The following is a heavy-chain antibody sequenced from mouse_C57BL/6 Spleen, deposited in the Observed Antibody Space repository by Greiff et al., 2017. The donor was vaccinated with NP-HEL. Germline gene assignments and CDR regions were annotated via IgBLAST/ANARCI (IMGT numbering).Heavy chain of an antibody. CDR1: GYTFTSYW. CDR2: IYPGSGST. Sequence: QVQLQQSGAELVKPGASVKLSCKASGYTFTSYWITWVKQRPGQGLAWIGDIYPGSGSTNYNEKFKSKATLTVDTSSSTAYMQLSSLTSAASAVYYCAKTAQATGDWGQGTTLTVSS. V-gene: IGHV1-55*01. CDR3: AKTAQATGD. J-gene: IGHJ2*01. D-gene: IGHD3-2*02.